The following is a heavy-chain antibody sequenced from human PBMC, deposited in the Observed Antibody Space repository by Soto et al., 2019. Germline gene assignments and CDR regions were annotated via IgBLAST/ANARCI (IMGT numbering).Heavy chain of an antibody. CDR2: IYYSGST. J-gene: IGHJ4*02. CDR3: ARPYGSGSYYVHY. D-gene: IGHD3-10*01. V-gene: IGHV4-39*01. Sequence: SETLSLTCTVSGGSISSSSYYWGWIRQPPGKGLEWIGSIYYSGSTYYNPSLKSRVTISVDTSKNQFSLKLSSVTAADTAVYYCARPYGSGSYYVHYWGQGTLVTVS. CDR1: GGSISSSSYY.